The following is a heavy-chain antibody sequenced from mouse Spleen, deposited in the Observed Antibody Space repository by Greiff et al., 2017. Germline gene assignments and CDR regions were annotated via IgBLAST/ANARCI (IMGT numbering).Heavy chain of an antibody. Sequence: EVQLQQSGGGLVKPGGSLKLSCEASGFTFSSYAMSWVRQTPEKRLEWVATISSGGSYTYYQDSVKGRFTISRDNAKNTLYLQMSSLRSEDTAMYYCAKGAGTGLDYWGQGTTLTVSS. D-gene: IGHD4-1*01. CDR1: GFTFSSYA. J-gene: IGHJ2*01. V-gene: IGHV5-9-3*01. CDR3: AKGAGTGLDY. CDR2: ISSGGSYT.